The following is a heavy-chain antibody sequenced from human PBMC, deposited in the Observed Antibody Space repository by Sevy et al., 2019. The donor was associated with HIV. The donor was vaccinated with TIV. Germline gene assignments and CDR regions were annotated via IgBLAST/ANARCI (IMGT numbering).Heavy chain of an antibody. D-gene: IGHD3-3*01. CDR1: GFTFSSYA. CDR2: ISGSGGST. V-gene: IGHV3-23*01. J-gene: IGHJ4*02. CDR3: AKGNYDFWSGYSAYFDY. Sequence: GGSLRLSCAASGFTFSSYAMSWVRQAPGKGLEWVSAISGSGGSTYYADSVKGRFTISRDNSKNTLYLQMNSLRAEDTAVYYCAKGNYDFWSGYSAYFDYWGQGTPVTVSS.